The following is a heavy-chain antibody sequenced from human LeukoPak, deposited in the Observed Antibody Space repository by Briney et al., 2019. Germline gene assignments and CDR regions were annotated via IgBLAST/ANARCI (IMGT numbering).Heavy chain of an antibody. CDR1: GFTFYDFA. V-gene: IGHV3-9*01. CDR3: VQDLRLAINLDNLHI. D-gene: IGHD3-22*01. Sequence: GGSLRLSWAASGFTFYDFAMHLVRQPPGKGLQWISSISWDSVSSVYADSVKGRFSISRDNANSSRYLDMHSLAPEDTALYYCVQDLRLAINLDNLHIWGQGTMVSVS. J-gene: IGHJ3*02. CDR2: ISWDSVSS.